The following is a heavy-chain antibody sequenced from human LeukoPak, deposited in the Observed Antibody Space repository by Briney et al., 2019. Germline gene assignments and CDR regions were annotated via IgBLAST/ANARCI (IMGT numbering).Heavy chain of an antibody. J-gene: IGHJ4*02. CDR1: GFTFSSYE. CDR3: ARENLVGATPVLDY. CDR2: IGSSSSYI. V-gene: IGHV3-21*01. Sequence: GGSLRLSCAASGFTFSSYEMNWVRQAPGKGLEWVSSIGSSSSYIYYADSVKGRFTISRDNAKNSLYLQMNSLRAEDTAVYYCARENLVGATPVLDYWGQGTLVTVSS. D-gene: IGHD1-26*01.